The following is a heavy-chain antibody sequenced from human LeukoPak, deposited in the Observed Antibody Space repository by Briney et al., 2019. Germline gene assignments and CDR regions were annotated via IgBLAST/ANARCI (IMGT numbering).Heavy chain of an antibody. J-gene: IGHJ4*02. CDR2: ISYDGSDE. CDR1: GFTFSSYA. V-gene: IGHV3-30*04. CDR3: ARDFTPEWFDIH. Sequence: GGSLRLSCAASGFTFSSYAMHWVRQAPGKGLEWVGVISYDGSDEYYTDSVKGRFTISRDNSENTVYLQMNSLRADDTAVYYCARDFTPEWFDIHWGQGTLVTVSS. D-gene: IGHD3-3*01.